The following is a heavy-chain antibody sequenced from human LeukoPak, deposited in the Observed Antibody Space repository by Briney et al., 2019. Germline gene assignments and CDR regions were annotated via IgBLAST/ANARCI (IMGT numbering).Heavy chain of an antibody. Sequence: ASVKVSCKASGYTFTGYYMHWVRQAPGQGLEWMGWINPNSGGTNYAQKFQGRVTMTRDTSISTAYMELSRLRSDDTAVYYCARDTRRVAARPYYMDVWGKGTTVTVSS. CDR2: INPNSGGT. CDR3: ARDTRRVAARPYYMDV. J-gene: IGHJ6*03. V-gene: IGHV1-2*02. CDR1: GYTFTGYY. D-gene: IGHD6-6*01.